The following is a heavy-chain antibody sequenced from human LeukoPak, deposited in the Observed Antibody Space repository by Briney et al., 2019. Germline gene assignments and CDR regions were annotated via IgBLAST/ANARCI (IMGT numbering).Heavy chain of an antibody. Sequence: GASVKVSCKASGYTFTGYYMHWVRQAPGQGLEWMGWINPNSGGTNYAQKFQGRVTMTRDTSISTAYMELSRLRSEDTAVYYCARGVEYSSGWYFPFEYWGQGTLVTVSS. CDR2: INPNSGGT. J-gene: IGHJ4*02. CDR1: GYTFTGYY. CDR3: ARGVEYSSGWYFPFEY. D-gene: IGHD6-19*01. V-gene: IGHV1-2*02.